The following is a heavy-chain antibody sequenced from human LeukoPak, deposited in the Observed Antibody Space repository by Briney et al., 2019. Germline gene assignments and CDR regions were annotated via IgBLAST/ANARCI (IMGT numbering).Heavy chain of an antibody. D-gene: IGHD3-22*01. CDR3: ARESGYYDAFAL. Sequence: GGALRVSCAASVFTFCIDFRSSARQAPGKGGEWVDNTKHDGGEKYYVGSVKGGFTLSPDKAKKSLYLQMNTVSAEDTAVYFRARESGYYDAFALWGHGTMVTVSS. J-gene: IGHJ3*01. CDR1: VFTFCIDF. CDR2: TKHDGGEK. V-gene: IGHV3-7*01.